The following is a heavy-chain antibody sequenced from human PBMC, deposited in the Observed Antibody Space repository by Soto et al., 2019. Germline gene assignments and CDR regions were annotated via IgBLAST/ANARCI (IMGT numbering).Heavy chain of an antibody. CDR1: GFTFSSYG. J-gene: IGHJ4*02. D-gene: IGHD4-17*01. Sequence: QVQLVESGGGVVQPGRSLRLSCAASGFTFSSYGMHWVRQAPGKGLEWVAVISYDGSNKYYADSVKGRFTISRDNSKNTLYLQMNSLRAEDTAVYYCAKDAGDIGYFDYWGQGTLVTVSS. CDR3: AKDAGDIGYFDY. V-gene: IGHV3-30*18. CDR2: ISYDGSNK.